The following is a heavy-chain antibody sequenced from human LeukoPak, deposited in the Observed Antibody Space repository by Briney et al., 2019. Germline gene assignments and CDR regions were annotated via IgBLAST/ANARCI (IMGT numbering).Heavy chain of an antibody. CDR1: GFTVSSNY. D-gene: IGHD3-22*01. Sequence: GSLRLSCAASGFTVSSNYMSWVRQPPGKGLEWIGEINHSGSTNYNPSLKSRVTISVDTSKNQFSLKLSSVTAADTAVYYCARGRITMIVVGSLDYWGQGTLVTVSS. CDR3: ARGRITMIVVGSLDY. CDR2: INHSGST. J-gene: IGHJ4*02. V-gene: IGHV4-34*01.